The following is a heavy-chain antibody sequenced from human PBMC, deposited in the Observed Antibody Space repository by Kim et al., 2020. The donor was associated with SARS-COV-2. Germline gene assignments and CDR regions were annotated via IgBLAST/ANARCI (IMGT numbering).Heavy chain of an antibody. CDR2: ISGSGGST. CDR3: AKWATMVRGVKTATGVWGLLDI. D-gene: IGHD3-10*01. CDR1: GFTFSSYA. Sequence: GGSLRLSCAASGFTFSSYAMSWVRQAPGKGLEWVSAISGSGGSTYYADSVKGRFTISRDNSKNTLYLQMNSLRAEDTAVYYCAKWATMVRGVKTATGVWGLLDIWGQGTMVTVSS. V-gene: IGHV3-23*01. J-gene: IGHJ3*02.